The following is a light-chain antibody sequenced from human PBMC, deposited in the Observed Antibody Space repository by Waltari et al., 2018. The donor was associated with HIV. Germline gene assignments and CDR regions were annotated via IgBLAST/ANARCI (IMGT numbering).Light chain of an antibody. V-gene: IGLV2-14*03. J-gene: IGLJ3*02. Sequence: QSALAPPTSVAGSPGQSITLSCTGSLSDIGLYDFVSWYQQSPDKAPRLLIYGVSSRPSGISDRFSAFKSGNTATLTISGLQAEDEADYYCSSLTLTHSVLFGGGTRLTVL. CDR3: SSLTLTHSVL. CDR1: LSDIGLYDF. CDR2: GVS.